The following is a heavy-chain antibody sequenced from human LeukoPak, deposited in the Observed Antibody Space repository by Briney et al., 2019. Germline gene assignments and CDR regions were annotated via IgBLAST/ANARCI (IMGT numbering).Heavy chain of an antibody. J-gene: IGHJ5*02. D-gene: IGHD3-16*02. CDR2: INPNSGGT. CDR3: ARVRDYVWGSYRSNNWFDP. Sequence: ASEKVSCKTSGYTFTDYYMYWVRQAPGQGIEWMGWINPNSGGTNYAQKFQGRVTMTRDTSISTAYMELSRLRSDDTAVYYCARVRDYVWGSYRSNNWFDPWGQGTLVTVSS. CDR1: GYTFTDYY. V-gene: IGHV1-2*02.